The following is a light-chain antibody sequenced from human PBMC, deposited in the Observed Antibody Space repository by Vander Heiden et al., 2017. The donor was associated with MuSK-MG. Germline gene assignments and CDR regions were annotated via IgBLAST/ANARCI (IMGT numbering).Light chain of an antibody. CDR3: CSYAGSSTWDV. J-gene: IGLJ1*01. CDR2: EVS. Sequence: QSALTQPASVSGSPGQSITISCTGTSSDVGSYNLVSWYQQHPGKAPKLRSDEVSKRPSGVSNRFSGSKSGNTASLTISGLQAEEEADYYCCSYAGSSTWDVFGTGTKVTVL. V-gene: IGLV2-23*02. CDR1: SSDVGSYNL.